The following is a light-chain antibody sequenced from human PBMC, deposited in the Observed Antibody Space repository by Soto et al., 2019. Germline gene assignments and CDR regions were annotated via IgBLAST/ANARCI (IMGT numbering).Light chain of an antibody. Sequence: QTVVTQPPSVSAAPGQKVTISCSGSSSNIGNNYVSWYQQVPGTAPKLLIYENNKRPSGIPDRFSGSKSGTSATLDITGLQTGDEADYYCGTWDNSLSTDVIFGGGTKLTVL. CDR3: GTWDNSLSTDVI. CDR2: ENN. V-gene: IGLV1-51*02. J-gene: IGLJ2*01. CDR1: SSNIGNNY.